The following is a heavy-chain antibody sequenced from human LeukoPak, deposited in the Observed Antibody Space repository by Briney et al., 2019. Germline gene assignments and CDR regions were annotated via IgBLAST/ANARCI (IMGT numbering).Heavy chain of an antibody. CDR1: GGSFSGYY. CDR2: INHSGST. J-gene: IGHJ4*02. CDR3: ARVRDGSRFDY. Sequence: PSETLSLTCGVSGGSFSGYYWSWIRQPPGKGLEWIGEINHSGSTNYSPSLKSRVTISVDTSKNQFSLRLNSVTAADTAVYYCARVRDGSRFDYWGQGTLVTVSS. D-gene: IGHD1-26*01. V-gene: IGHV4-34*01.